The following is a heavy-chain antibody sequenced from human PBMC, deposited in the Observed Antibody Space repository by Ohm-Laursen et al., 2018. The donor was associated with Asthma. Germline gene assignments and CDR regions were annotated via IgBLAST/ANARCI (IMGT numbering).Heavy chain of an antibody. CDR1: GFTFSNYA. J-gene: IGHJ5*02. V-gene: IGHV3-30-3*01. D-gene: IGHD3-16*01. CDR3: ASDPYSDYIWGTCAS. CDR2: ISYDGTSE. Sequence: SLRLSCAASGFTFSNYAMHWVRQAPGKGLEWVAIISYDGTSEYYADSVKGRVTISRDDSKNTVYLQMNNLRVEDTAVYYCASDPYSDYIWGTCASWGQGTLVTVSS.